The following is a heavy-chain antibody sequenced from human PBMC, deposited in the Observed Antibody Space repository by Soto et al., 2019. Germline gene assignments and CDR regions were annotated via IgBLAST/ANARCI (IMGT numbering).Heavy chain of an antibody. J-gene: IGHJ6*02. CDR3: GRDPSFDHTSYYAFDV. V-gene: IGHV1-18*01. Sequence: QVQLVQSGAEVKMPGASVRVSCKSSGYPFTHYGITWIRQAPGQGLEWMGWISPFNGNTNYGQTVQGRVTLTTETSKSTVYMELRSLRSDDTAVCYRGRDPSFDHTSYYAFDVWGQGTTVTVSS. CDR2: ISPFNGNT. CDR1: GYPFTHYG.